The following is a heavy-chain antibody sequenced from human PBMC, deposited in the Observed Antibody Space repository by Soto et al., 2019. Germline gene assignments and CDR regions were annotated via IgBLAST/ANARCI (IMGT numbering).Heavy chain of an antibody. D-gene: IGHD6-13*01. Sequence: PSETLSLTCTVSGGSVSSDTHYWSWIRQPPGKRLEWIGFIYSSGSTNYNPSLKSRVTMSVDTSKNQFSLKLRSVIVADTAVYYCASDSGYSSILEYYGMDVWGQGTTVTVSS. V-gene: IGHV4-61*01. CDR1: GGSVSSDTHY. J-gene: IGHJ6*02. CDR3: ASDSGYSSILEYYGMDV. CDR2: IYSSGST.